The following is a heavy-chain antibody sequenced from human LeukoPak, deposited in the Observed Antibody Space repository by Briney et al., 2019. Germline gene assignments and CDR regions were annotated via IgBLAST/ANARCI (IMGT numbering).Heavy chain of an antibody. J-gene: IGHJ6*02. CDR2: IKHDGSEK. V-gene: IGHV3-7*01. CDR1: GFIFTNYF. CDR3: AKVCLTGMDV. Sequence: PGGSLRLSCAASGFIFTNYFMSWVRQAPGKGLEWVASIKHDGSEKYYVDSVRGRFTISRDNTMNSLYLQMSSLRAEDTAVYYCAKVCLTGMDVWGQGTTVTVSS. D-gene: IGHD3-16*01.